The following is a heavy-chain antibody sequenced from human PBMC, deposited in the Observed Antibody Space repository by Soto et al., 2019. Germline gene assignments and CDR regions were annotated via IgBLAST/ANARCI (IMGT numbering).Heavy chain of an antibody. Sequence: EVQLVESGGGLIQPGGSLTLSCVASGFTFSSYSMNWVRQAPGKGLEWVSYITGSGETIYYADSVKGRFTISRDNAKNSLYVQMNSLRAEDTAVYYCARDRDFAFDYWGQGILVTVSS. V-gene: IGHV3-48*01. CDR1: GFTFSSYS. J-gene: IGHJ4*02. CDR2: ITGSGETI. CDR3: ARDRDFAFDY.